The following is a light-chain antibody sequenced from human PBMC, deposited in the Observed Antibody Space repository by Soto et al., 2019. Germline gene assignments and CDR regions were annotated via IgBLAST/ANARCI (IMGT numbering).Light chain of an antibody. CDR3: SSYAGGNNFGV. Sequence: QSVLTQPASVSGSPGQSITISCTGTSSDVGGYNYVSWYQQHPGKAPKLMIYDVSNRPSGVSNRFSGSKSGNTASLTISGLQAEDEADYYCSSYAGGNNFGVFGAGTKVTVL. CDR2: DVS. V-gene: IGLV2-14*01. CDR1: SSDVGGYNY. J-gene: IGLJ1*01.